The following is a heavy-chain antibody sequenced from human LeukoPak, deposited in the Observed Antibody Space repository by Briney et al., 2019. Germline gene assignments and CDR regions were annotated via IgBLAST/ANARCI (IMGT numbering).Heavy chain of an antibody. Sequence: SETLSLTCTVSGGSISSYYWSWIRQPAGKGLEWIGRIYTSGSTSYNPSLKSRVTMSVDTSKNQFSLKLSSVTAADTAVYYCARDCSSTSCPSFDYWGQGTLVTVSS. J-gene: IGHJ4*02. V-gene: IGHV4-4*07. CDR2: IYTSGST. CDR3: ARDCSSTSCPSFDY. CDR1: GGSISSYY. D-gene: IGHD2-2*01.